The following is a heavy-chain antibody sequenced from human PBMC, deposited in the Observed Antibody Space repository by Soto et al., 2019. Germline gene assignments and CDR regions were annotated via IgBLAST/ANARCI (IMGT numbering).Heavy chain of an antibody. V-gene: IGHV4-59*01. CDR2: IYYSGST. Sequence: SETLSLTCTVSGGSISSYYWSWIRQPPGKGLEWIGYIYYSGSTNYNPSLKSRVTISVDTSKNQFSLKLSSVTAADTAVYYCARSLGFWSGYPLAGWFDPWGQGTLVTVSS. J-gene: IGHJ5*02. CDR3: ARSLGFWSGYPLAGWFDP. CDR1: GGSISSYY. D-gene: IGHD3-3*01.